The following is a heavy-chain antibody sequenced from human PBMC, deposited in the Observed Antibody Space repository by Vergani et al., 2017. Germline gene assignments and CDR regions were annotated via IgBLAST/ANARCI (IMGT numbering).Heavy chain of an antibody. CDR1: GYSLTELT. Sequence: QVQLVQSGSEVRKPGASVKVSCQVSGYSLTELTIHWVRPAPGQGLEWMGGFDPEHGEVTFAHHIQGGVTMTEDRSTDPSFMALSSLRPEDTAVYYCARGRGDYGRGNFDYWGQGTLVTVSS. CDR3: ARGRGDYGRGNFDY. CDR2: FDPEHGEV. D-gene: IGHD2-21*02. V-gene: IGHV1-24*01. J-gene: IGHJ4*02.